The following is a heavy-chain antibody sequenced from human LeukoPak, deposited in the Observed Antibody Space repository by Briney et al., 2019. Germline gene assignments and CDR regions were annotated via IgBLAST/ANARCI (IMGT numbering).Heavy chain of an antibody. V-gene: IGHV1-69*01. J-gene: IGHJ2*01. CDR3: ARRVSRSYYDSSGYGGWYFDL. Sequence: ASAKVSCKASGGTFISYAISWVRQAPGQGLEWMGGIIPIFGTANYAQKFQGRVTITADESTSTAYMELSSLRSEDTAVYYCARRVSRSYYDSSGYGGWYFDLWGRGTLVTVSS. CDR1: GGTFISYA. CDR2: IIPIFGTA. D-gene: IGHD3-22*01.